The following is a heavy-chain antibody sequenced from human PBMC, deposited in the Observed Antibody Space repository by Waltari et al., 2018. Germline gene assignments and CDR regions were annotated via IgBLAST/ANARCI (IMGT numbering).Heavy chain of an antibody. V-gene: IGHV4-39*07. CDR1: GDSISNAGAY. J-gene: IGHJ4*02. CDR2: IYHSGNT. CDR3: ARQWNGYFNF. Sequence: QLLLQESGPGLVKPSETLSLTCTVSGDSISNAGAYWGWIRQPPGKGLEWIGTIYHSGNTYYNPSRGSRGTISIGTPKNQFSLKVTSVTAADTAVYYCARQWNGYFNFWGQGTLVTVSS. D-gene: IGHD1-1*01.